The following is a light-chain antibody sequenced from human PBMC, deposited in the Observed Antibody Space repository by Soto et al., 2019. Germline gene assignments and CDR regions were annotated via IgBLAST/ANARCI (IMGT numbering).Light chain of an antibody. J-gene: IGLJ1*01. CDR1: SSDVGGYNY. Sequence: QSALTQPSSASGSPGQSVTISCTGTSSDVGGYNYVSWYQQHPGKAPKLMIYEVSKRPSGVPDRFSGSKSGNTASLTVSGLQAEDEADYYCSSYAGSRYVFGTGTKVTVL. V-gene: IGLV2-8*01. CDR2: EVS. CDR3: SSYAGSRYV.